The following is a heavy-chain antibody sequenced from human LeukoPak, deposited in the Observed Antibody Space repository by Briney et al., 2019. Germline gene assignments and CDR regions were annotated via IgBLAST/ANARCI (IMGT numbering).Heavy chain of an antibody. CDR2: ISSSSSTI. V-gene: IGHV3-48*04. CDR1: GFTFSSYS. D-gene: IGHD3-22*01. J-gene: IGHJ3*02. Sequence: GGSLRLSCAASGFTFSSYSMNWVRQAPGKGLEWVSYISSSSSTIYYADSVKGRFTISRDNAKNSLYLQMNSLRAEDTAVYYCARDPSPMIPLFDIWGQGTMVTVSS. CDR3: ARDPSPMIPLFDI.